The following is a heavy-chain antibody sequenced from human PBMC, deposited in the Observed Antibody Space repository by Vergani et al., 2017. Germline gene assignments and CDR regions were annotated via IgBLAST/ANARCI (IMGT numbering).Heavy chain of an antibody. Sequence: QVQLQQWGAGLVKPSETLSLTCTVSGGSIISSSYYWGWIRQPPGKGLVWIGSIYYSGSTYYNPSLKSRVTISVDTSKNQFSLKLSSVTAADTAVYYCARGGAQGGNLVYWGQGTLVTVSS. CDR2: IYYSGST. J-gene: IGHJ4*02. D-gene: IGHD1-26*01. V-gene: IGHV4-39*01. CDR3: ARGGAQGGNLVY. CDR1: GGSIISSSYY.